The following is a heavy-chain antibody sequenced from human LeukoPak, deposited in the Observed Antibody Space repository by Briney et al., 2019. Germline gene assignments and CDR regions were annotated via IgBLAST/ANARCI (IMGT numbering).Heavy chain of an antibody. CDR2: IKQDGSEK. Sequence: GGSLRLSCAASGFTFSSYWMSWVRQPPGKGLEWVANIKQDGSEKYYVDSVKGRFTISRDNAKNSLYLQMNSLRAEDTAVYYCARCILTGYYPDWFDPWGQGCLVTVSS. J-gene: IGHJ5*02. V-gene: IGHV3-7*05. CDR3: ARCILTGYYPDWFDP. D-gene: IGHD3-9*01. CDR1: GFTFSSYW.